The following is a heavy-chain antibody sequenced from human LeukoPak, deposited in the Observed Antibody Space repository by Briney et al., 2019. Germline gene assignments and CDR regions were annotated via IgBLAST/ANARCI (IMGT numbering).Heavy chain of an antibody. V-gene: IGHV4-4*09. CDR2: IYTSGST. CDR3: AIDDSQGFDP. D-gene: IGHD2-21*02. CDR1: GGSISSYY. J-gene: IGHJ5*02. Sequence: SETLSLTCTVSGGSISSYYWSWIRQPPGKGLEWIGYIYTSGSTNYNPSLKSRVTISVDTSKNQFSLKLSSVTAADTAVYYCAIDDSQGFDPWGQGTLVTVSS.